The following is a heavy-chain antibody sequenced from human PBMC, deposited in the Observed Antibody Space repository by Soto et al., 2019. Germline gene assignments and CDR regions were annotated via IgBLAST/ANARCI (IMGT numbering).Heavy chain of an antibody. CDR1: GYSFPDYH. Sequence: SSVKVSCKASGYSFPDYHIHWVRQAPGQGLEWLGRINPKSGGTSTAQKFQGWVTLTTDTSISTAFIELTRLTSDDTAIYYCARCDSIECSNGVCSFFYNHDMDVWGQGTTVTVSS. CDR2: INPKSGGT. D-gene: IGHD2-8*01. J-gene: IGHJ6*02. V-gene: IGHV1-2*04. CDR3: ARCDSIECSNGVCSFFYNHDMDV.